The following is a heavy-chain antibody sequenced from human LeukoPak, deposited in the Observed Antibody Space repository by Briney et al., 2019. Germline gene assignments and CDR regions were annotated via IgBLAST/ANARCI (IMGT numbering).Heavy chain of an antibody. Sequence: PGGSLRLSCAASGFSFSNYGMHWVRQAPGKGLEWVAVIWYDGSNTYYADSVKGRFTISRDNSKNTLYLQMNSLRAEDTAVYYCARDRSSGWYLKYWGQGTLVTVSS. J-gene: IGHJ4*02. CDR2: IWYDGSNT. CDR3: ARDRSSGWYLKY. D-gene: IGHD6-19*01. V-gene: IGHV3-33*01. CDR1: GFSFSNYG.